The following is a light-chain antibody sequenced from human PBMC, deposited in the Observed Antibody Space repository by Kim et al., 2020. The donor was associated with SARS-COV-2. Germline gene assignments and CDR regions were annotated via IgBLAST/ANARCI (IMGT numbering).Light chain of an antibody. CDR3: QQSSDYPLT. CDR2: AAS. Sequence: ASVGDRVTITCRASQGISSYLAWYQQKPGKAPKFLIYAASTLQSGVPSRFSGSGSGTEFTLTISSLQPEDFATYYCQQSSDYPLTFGGGTQVEIK. CDR1: QGISSY. J-gene: IGKJ4*01. V-gene: IGKV1-9*01.